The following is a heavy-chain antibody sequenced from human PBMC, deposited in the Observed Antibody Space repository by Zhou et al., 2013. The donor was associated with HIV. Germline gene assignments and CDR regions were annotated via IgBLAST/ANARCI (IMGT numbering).Heavy chain of an antibody. CDR1: GGTFSSYA. D-gene: IGHD3-16*01. J-gene: IGHJ4*02. Sequence: QVQLVQSGAEVKRPGSSVKISCKAFGGTFSSYAISWVRQAPGQGLEWMGGVIPLFGSVDYAQRFQGTVTITTDKSTSTAYMELSSLKSEDTAVYYCARSYGGRVWGLIDYWGQGTLVTVSS. CDR2: VIPLFGSV. V-gene: IGHV1-69*05. CDR3: ARSYGGRVWGLIDY.